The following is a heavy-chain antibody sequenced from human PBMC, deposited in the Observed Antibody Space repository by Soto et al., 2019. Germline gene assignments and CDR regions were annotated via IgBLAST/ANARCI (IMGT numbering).Heavy chain of an antibody. Sequence: APKLEKPTQTLTLTCTLSGFSLSTSGRGVGWIRQPPGKALEWLAIIYCDDDKRYSPSLKSRLTITKDTSKNQVVLTMTNMDPVDTATYYCAHSSTDDFDYWLQGTLVTVSS. CDR2: IYCDDDK. CDR3: AHSSTDDFDY. V-gene: IGHV2-5*02. J-gene: IGHJ4*02. CDR1: GFSLSTSGRG. D-gene: IGHD6-13*01.